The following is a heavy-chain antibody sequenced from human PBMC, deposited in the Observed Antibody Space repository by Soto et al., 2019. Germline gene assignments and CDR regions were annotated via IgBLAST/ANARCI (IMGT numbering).Heavy chain of an antibody. D-gene: IGHD1-20*01. CDR1: SGSISVTNVF. J-gene: IGHJ4*02. CDR3: SSITRDHLDY. CDR2: VDYSGTA. Sequence: ASETLSLTCTVSSGSISVTNVFWGWVRQPPGKGLEWIGNVDYSGTAYFSPSLATRVTFHVDTSKNQFSLTLYSVTAADTAVYYCSSITRDHLDYWGQGILVTGSS. V-gene: IGHV4-39*01.